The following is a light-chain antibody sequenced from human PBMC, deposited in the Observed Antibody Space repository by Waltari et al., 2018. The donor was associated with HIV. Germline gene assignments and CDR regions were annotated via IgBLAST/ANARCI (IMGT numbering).Light chain of an antibody. J-gene: IGLJ2*01. CDR3: ATWDWRLSAVV. CDR2: EKN. CDR1: SSNIGNNH. Sequence: HSVLTQPPSVSASLCQQVNISSPGGSSNIGNNHVSWYQQRPGSAPKLHIYEKNKRTPGIRDRFSGYKSGTSATLGITGLQTGDEADYYCATWDWRLSAVVFGGGTKLVVL. V-gene: IGLV1-51*02.